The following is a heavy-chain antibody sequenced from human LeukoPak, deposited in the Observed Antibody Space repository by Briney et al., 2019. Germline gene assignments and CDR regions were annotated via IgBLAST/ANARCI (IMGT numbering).Heavy chain of an antibody. CDR1: GGSISSYY. CDR2: IYYSGST. V-gene: IGHV4-59*01. CDR3: ARGLAGDYGDYGFDY. J-gene: IGHJ4*02. Sequence: SETLSLTCTVSGGSISSYYWSCIRQPPGKGLEWIGYIYYSGSTNYNPSLKSRVTISVDTSKNQFSLKLSSVTAADTAVYYCARGLAGDYGDYGFDYWGQGTLVTVSS. D-gene: IGHD4-17*01.